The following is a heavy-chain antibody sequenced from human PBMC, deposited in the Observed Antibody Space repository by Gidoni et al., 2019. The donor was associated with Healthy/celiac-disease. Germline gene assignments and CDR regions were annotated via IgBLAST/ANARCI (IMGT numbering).Heavy chain of an antibody. CDR1: GVTFSSDA. D-gene: IGHD3-9*01. CDR3: AVGIRYCDWVGTDFDY. Sequence: EVQRVESGGGLVHPGGSLRLSCSAPGVTFSSDAMSWVRQAPRKGLEWVSAISGSRGSTYYADTVKCRFTISRDNSKNTLYLQMNSLRAEDTAVYYCAVGIRYCDWVGTDFDYWGQGTLVTVSS. V-gene: IGHV3-23*04. J-gene: IGHJ4*02. CDR2: ISGSRGST.